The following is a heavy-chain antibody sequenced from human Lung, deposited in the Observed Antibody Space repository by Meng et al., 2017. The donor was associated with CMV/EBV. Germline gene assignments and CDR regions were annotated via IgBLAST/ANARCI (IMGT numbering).Heavy chain of an antibody. CDR1: GGSRSSRNW. V-gene: IGHV4-4*02. J-gene: IGHJ4*02. Sequence: QLQPEESGQVLVKPSGPPSPTWASSGGSRSSRNWWSWDRQPPGKGLGWIGEIYHSGSTNYNPSLKSRVTISVDESKNQFSLRLSSVSAADTAVYYCARVGAYCGGDCYHPRWGQGTLVTVSS. CDR2: IYHSGST. D-gene: IGHD2-21*02. CDR3: ARVGAYCGGDCYHPR.